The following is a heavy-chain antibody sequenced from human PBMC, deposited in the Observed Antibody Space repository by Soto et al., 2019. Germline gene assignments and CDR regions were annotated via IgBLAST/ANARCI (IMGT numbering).Heavy chain of an antibody. V-gene: IGHV4-31*03. J-gene: IGHJ4*02. D-gene: IGHD2-15*01. CDR1: GGSISSGGYY. CDR3: ARGYCSGGSCYSGSPVDY. Sequence: PSETLSLTCTVSGGSISSGGYYWSWIRQHPGKGLEWIGYIYYSGSTYYNPSLKSGFTLSLDTFKTPFSLRLSFVTAADTAFFYCARGYCSGGSCYSGSPVDYWGQGTLFTVSS. CDR2: IYYSGST.